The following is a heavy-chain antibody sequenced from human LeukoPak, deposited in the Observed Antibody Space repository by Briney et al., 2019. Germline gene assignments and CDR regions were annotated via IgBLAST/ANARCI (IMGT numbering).Heavy chain of an antibody. CDR2: IYHSGNT. J-gene: IGHJ4*02. Sequence: PSETLSLTCTVYGGSISSSCYSWGWLRQPPGKGLEWIGTIYHSGNTYYNPSLKSRVTVSVDTSKNQLSLKLTSVTAADTAVYYCARVVANYDSSGYYSAYYFDYWGQGTLVTVSS. V-gene: IGHV4-39*01. CDR3: ARVVANYDSSGYYSAYYFDY. CDR1: GGSISSSCYS. D-gene: IGHD3-22*01.